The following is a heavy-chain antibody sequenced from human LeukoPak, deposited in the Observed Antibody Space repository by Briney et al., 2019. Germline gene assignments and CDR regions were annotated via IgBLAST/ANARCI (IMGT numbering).Heavy chain of an antibody. D-gene: IGHD6-13*01. CDR3: ARAVQYSSSWYWYYFDY. Sequence: PSETLSLTCTVSGGSLSSYYWSWIRQPPGKGLEWIGYIYYSGSTNYNPSLKSRVTISVDTSKNQFSLKLSSVTAADTAVYYRARAVQYSSSWYWYYFDYWGQGTLVTVSS. CDR1: GGSLSSYY. CDR2: IYYSGST. J-gene: IGHJ4*02. V-gene: IGHV4-59*01.